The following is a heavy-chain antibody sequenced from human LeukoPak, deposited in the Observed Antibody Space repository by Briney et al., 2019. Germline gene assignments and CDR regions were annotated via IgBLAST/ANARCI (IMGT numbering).Heavy chain of an antibody. D-gene: IGHD1-26*01. J-gene: IGHJ4*02. Sequence: APVKVSCKVSGYTLTELSMHWVRQAPGKGLEWMGGFDPEDGETIYAQKFQGRVTMTEDTSTDTAYMELSSLRSEDTAVYYCAALVGDTTAIDYWGQGTLVTVSS. CDR1: GYTLTELS. CDR2: FDPEDGET. CDR3: AALVGDTTAIDY. V-gene: IGHV1-24*01.